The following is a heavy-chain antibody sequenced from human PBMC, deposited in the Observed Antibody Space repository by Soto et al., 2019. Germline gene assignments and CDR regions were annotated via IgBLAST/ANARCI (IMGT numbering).Heavy chain of an antibody. Sequence: PGGSLRLSCTASGFTFSTYVMSWVRQAPGKGLEWVSTISDSGSTYYADSVKGRFTISRDNSKNTLYLEMSSLRAEDTAVYYCAKDKGGRYCSRTSCLYSFDYWGQGTLVTVSS. CDR2: ISDSGST. CDR3: AKDKGGRYCSRTSCLYSFDY. CDR1: GFTFSTYV. D-gene: IGHD2-2*01. V-gene: IGHV3-23*01. J-gene: IGHJ4*02.